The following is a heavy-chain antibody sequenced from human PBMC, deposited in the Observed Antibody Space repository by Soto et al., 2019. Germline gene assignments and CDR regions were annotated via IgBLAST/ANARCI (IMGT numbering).Heavy chain of an antibody. J-gene: IGHJ6*02. CDR2: IYHSGST. CDR1: GGSISSGGYS. CDR3: ASLYGSGSYYNDYYGMDV. D-gene: IGHD3-10*01. Sequence: SETLSLTCAVSGGSISSGGYSWSWIRQPPGKGLEWIGYIYHSGSTYYNPSLKSRVTISVDRSKNQFSLKLSSVTAADTAVYYCASLYGSGSYYNDYYGMDVWGQGTTVTVSS. V-gene: IGHV4-30-2*02.